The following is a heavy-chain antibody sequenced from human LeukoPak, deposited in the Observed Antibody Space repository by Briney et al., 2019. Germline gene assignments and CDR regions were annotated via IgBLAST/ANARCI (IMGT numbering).Heavy chain of an antibody. J-gene: IGHJ5*02. D-gene: IGHD3-3*01. V-gene: IGHV4-61*01. CDR3: AREVRFLEWLLNRFDP. CDR2: IYYSGST. Sequence: SETLSLTCTVSGGSVSSGNYYWSWIRQPPGKGLEWIGYIYYSGSTNYNPSLKSRVTISVDTSKNQFSLKLSSVTAADTAVYYCAREVRFLEWLLNRFDPWGQGTLVTVSS. CDR1: GGSVSSGNYY.